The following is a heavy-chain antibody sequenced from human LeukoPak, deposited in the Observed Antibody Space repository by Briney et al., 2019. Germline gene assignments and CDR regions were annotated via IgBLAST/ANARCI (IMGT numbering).Heavy chain of an antibody. CDR3: ARDGVSSWYYFDY. Sequence: GGPLRLSCAASGFTFSSYSMNWVRQAPGKGLEWVSSISSSSSYIYYADSVKGRFTISRDNAKNSLYLQMNSLRAEDTAVYYCARDGVSSWYYFDYWGQGTLVTVSS. J-gene: IGHJ4*02. CDR2: ISSSSSYI. V-gene: IGHV3-21*01. D-gene: IGHD6-13*01. CDR1: GFTFSSYS.